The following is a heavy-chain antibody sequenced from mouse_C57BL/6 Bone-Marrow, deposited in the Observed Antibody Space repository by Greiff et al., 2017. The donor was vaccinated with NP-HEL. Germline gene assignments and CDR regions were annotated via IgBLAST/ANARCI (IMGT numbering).Heavy chain of an antibody. CDR3: ARHGANCDY. D-gene: IGHD1-1*01. Sequence: EVQLVESGGDLVKPGGSLKLSCAASGFTFSSYGMSWVRQTPDKRLEWVATISSGGSYTYYPDSVKGRFTISRDNAKNTLYLQMSSLKSEDTAMYYCARHGANCDYWGQGTTLTVSS. CDR2: ISSGGSYT. J-gene: IGHJ2*01. V-gene: IGHV5-6*01. CDR1: GFTFSSYG.